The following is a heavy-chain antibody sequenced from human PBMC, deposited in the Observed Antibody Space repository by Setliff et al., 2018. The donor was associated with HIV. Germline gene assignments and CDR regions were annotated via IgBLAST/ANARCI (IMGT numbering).Heavy chain of an antibody. J-gene: IGHJ4*02. Sequence: GGSLRLSCAASGFTFSSYMMHWVRQAPGKGLEWVSGIKIYADSVQGRFTISRDNSKNTLFLQMNSLRPEDTAVYYCARDPILGGPDFFDYWGQGTLATVSS. D-gene: IGHD1-26*01. V-gene: IGHV3-30*03. CDR1: GFTFSSYM. CDR3: ARDPILGGPDFFDY. CDR2: IKI.